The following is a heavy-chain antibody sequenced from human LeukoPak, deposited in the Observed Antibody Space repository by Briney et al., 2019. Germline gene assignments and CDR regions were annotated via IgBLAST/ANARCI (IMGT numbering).Heavy chain of an antibody. V-gene: IGHV3-66*01. CDR1: GFTVSSNY. CDR3: ARGSYYYDSSGHDALDY. Sequence: GGSLRLSCAASGFTVSSNYMSWVRQAPGKGLEWVSVIYSGGGTYYADSVKGRFTISRDNSKNTLYHQMNSLRAEDTAVYYCARGSYYYDSSGHDALDYWGQGTLVTVSS. D-gene: IGHD3-22*01. CDR2: IYSGGGT. J-gene: IGHJ4*02.